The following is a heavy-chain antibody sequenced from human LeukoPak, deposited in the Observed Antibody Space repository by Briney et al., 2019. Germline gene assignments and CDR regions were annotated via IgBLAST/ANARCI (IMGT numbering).Heavy chain of an antibody. J-gene: IGHJ6*03. V-gene: IGHV4-34*01. CDR3: ARRITMVRGVYPFLDYYYYMDV. CDR1: GGSFSGYY. Sequence: SETLSLTCAVYGGSFSGYYWSWIRQPPGKGLEWIGEINHSGSTNYNPSLKSRVTISVDTYKNQFSLKLSSVTAADTAVYYCARRITMVRGVYPFLDYYYYMDVWGKGTTVTISS. CDR2: INHSGST. D-gene: IGHD3-10*01.